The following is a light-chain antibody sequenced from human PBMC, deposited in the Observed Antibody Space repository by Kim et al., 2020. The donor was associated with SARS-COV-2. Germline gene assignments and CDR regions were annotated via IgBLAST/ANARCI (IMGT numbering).Light chain of an antibody. V-gene: IGKV3-15*01. J-gene: IGKJ4*01. CDR2: GTS. Sequence: SQWERATRSCRASQSISRSDLAWYQQIPGQTPRLLMYGTSTRAAGVPARFSGSGSGTEFTLTISSLQSEDFALYYCQQHDNWPFSFGGGTKVDIK. CDR1: QSISRSD. CDR3: QQHDNWPFS.